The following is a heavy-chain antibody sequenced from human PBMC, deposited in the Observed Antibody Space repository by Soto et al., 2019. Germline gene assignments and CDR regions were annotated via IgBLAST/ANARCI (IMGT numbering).Heavy chain of an antibody. Sequence: GGSLRLSCAASGFTFSSYGMHWVRQAPGKGLDWVAVIWYDGTNKYYADSVKGRFTISRDDSKNTLYLQMNSLKTEDTAVYYCTTHHCSSTSCPFDYWGQGTLVTVSS. V-gene: IGHV3-33*01. CDR2: IWYDGTNK. CDR3: TTHHCSSTSCPFDY. CDR1: GFTFSSYG. J-gene: IGHJ4*02. D-gene: IGHD2-2*01.